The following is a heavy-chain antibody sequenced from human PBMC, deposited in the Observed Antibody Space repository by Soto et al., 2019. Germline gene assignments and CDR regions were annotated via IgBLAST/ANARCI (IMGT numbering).Heavy chain of an antibody. J-gene: IGHJ4*02. D-gene: IGHD6-6*01. V-gene: IGHV4-30-2*01. CDR3: ASKYSSPGWYYFDY. Sequence: SETLSLTCGVSGGSISSGGDSWSWIRQPPGKGLEWIGYIYHSGSTYYNPSLKSRVTISVDRSKNQFSLKLSSVTAADTAVYYCASKYSSPGWYYFDYWGQGTLVTVSS. CDR1: GGSISSGGDS. CDR2: IYHSGST.